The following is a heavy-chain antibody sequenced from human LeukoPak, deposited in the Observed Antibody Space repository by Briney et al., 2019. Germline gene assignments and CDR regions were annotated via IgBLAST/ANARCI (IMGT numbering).Heavy chain of an antibody. D-gene: IGHD2-2*01. J-gene: IGHJ4*02. CDR1: GFTFSNAW. CDR2: IKSKTDGGTT. V-gene: IGHV3-15*01. Sequence: GGSLRLSFGACGFTFSNAWMRWVRQAPGKGLEWVGRIKSKTDGGTTDYAAPVKGRFTISRDDSKNALYLQMNSLKTEDTAVYYFTTNLTRGQVVDNEGLGYWGQGTLVTVSS. CDR3: TTNLTRGQVVDNEGLGY.